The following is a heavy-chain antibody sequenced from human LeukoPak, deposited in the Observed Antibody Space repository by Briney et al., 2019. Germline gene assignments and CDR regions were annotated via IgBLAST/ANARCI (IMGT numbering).Heavy chain of an antibody. D-gene: IGHD3-10*01. CDR2: INHSGST. V-gene: IGHV4-34*01. CDR3: ARGPDSAYYGSGSYYNALYYYYGMDV. CDR1: GGSFSGYY. J-gene: IGHJ6*02. Sequence: PSETLSLTCAVYGGSFSGYYWSWIRQPPGKGLEWIGEINHSGSTNYNPSLKSRVTISVDTSKNQFSLKLSSVTAADTAVYYCARGPDSAYYGSGSYYNALYYYYGMDVWGQGTTVTVSS.